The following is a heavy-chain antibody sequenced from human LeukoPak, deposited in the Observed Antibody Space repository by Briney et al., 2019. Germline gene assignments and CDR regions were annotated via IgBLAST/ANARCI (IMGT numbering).Heavy chain of an antibody. D-gene: IGHD3-16*01. J-gene: IGHJ3*02. CDR3: ARVMITFGGVTGFLRAFDI. V-gene: IGHV4-38-2*02. CDR2: IYHSGST. CDR1: GYSVSSGYY. Sequence: PSETLSLTCTVSGYSVSSGYYWGWIRQPPGKGLEWIGSIYHSGSTYYNPSLKSRVTISVDTSKNQFPLKLSSVTAADTAVYYCARVMITFGGVTGFLRAFDIWGQGTMVTVSS.